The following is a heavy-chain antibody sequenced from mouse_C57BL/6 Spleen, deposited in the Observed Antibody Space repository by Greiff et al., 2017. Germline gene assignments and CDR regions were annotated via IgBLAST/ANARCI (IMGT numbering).Heavy chain of an antibody. CDR3: ARAYYSNPAWFAY. Sequence: EVQLQQSGPELVKPGASVKMSCKASGYTFTDYNMHWVKQSHGKSLEWIGYINPNNGGTSYNQKFKGKATLTVNKSSSTAYMELRSLTSEDSAVXYCARAYYSNPAWFAYWGQGTLVTVSA. J-gene: IGHJ3*01. D-gene: IGHD2-5*01. V-gene: IGHV1-22*01. CDR2: INPNNGGT. CDR1: GYTFTDYN.